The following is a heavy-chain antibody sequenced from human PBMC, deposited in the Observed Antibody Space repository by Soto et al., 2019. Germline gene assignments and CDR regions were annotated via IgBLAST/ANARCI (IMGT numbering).Heavy chain of an antibody. CDR3: AKARLGCSSTSCYSRSYYGMDV. J-gene: IGHJ6*02. Sequence: TGGSLRLSCAASGFTFSSYAMSWVRQAPGKGLEWVSAISGSGGSTYYADSVKGRFTISRDNSKNTLYLQMNSLRAEDTAVYYCAKARLGCSSTSCYSRSYYGMDVWGQGTTVTVSS. CDR1: GFTFSSYA. V-gene: IGHV3-23*01. D-gene: IGHD2-2*01. CDR2: ISGSGGST.